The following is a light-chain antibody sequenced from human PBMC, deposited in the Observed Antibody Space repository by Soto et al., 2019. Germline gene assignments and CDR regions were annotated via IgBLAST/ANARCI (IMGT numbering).Light chain of an antibody. Sequence: QSVLTQPRSVSGSPGQSVTISCTGTSSDVDGYNYVSWYQHHPGKAPKLMIYDVTERPSGVPDRFSGSKSGNTASLTISGLQAEDEADYYCCSYAGSYTWVFGGGTKLTVL. CDR2: DVT. CDR1: SSDVDGYNY. CDR3: CSYAGSYTWV. J-gene: IGLJ3*02. V-gene: IGLV2-11*01.